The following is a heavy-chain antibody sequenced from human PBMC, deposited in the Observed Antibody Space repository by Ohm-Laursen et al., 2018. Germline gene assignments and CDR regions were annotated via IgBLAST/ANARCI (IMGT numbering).Heavy chain of an antibody. CDR1: GFTMRNYW. J-gene: IGHJ4*02. CDR3: ARDPPEDSSWYADY. V-gene: IGHV3-7*01. Sequence: SLRLSCSVFGFTMRNYWMSWVRQAPGKGLEWVANIKPDASEEHYVDSVKGRFTISRDNANNSVYLQMNSLRAEDTAVYYCARDPPEDSSWYADYWGQGALVTVSS. D-gene: IGHD6-13*01. CDR2: IKPDASEE.